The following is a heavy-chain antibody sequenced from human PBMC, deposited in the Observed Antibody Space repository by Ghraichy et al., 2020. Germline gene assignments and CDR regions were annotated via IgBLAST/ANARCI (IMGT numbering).Heavy chain of an antibody. Sequence: GESLNISCVASGFTFSNYWMHWIRQAPGKGPEWISRINSDESATSHAVSVKGRFTISRDNGKNTLYLQMNSLRAEDTAVYYCARGLPGYYFYMDVWGKGTTVFVSS. J-gene: IGHJ6*03. V-gene: IGHV3-74*01. CDR1: GFTFSNYW. CDR2: INSDESAT. CDR3: ARGLPGYYFYMDV.